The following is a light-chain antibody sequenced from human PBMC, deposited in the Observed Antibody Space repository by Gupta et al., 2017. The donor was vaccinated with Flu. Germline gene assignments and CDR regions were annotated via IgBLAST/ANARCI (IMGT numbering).Light chain of an antibody. CDR2: AAS. J-gene: IGKJ4*01. Sequence: DVQLPQPPLFLPASAGDRVTITCRASRGVATLLTWYQQKPGKAPRLLIYAASTLQSGVPSRFSGSGSGTEFTLTISSLQPEDFATYYCQHFNGFPVTFGGGTKIEIK. CDR1: RGVATL. CDR3: QHFNGFPVT. V-gene: IGKV1-9*01.